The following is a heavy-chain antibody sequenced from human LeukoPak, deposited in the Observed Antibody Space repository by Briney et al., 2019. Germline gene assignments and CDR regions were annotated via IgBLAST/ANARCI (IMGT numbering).Heavy chain of an antibody. CDR1: GYSFADYY. Sequence: ASVKVSCKASGYSFADYYMHWVRQAPGQGLEWMGWIKPNSGGTRSAQKFQGRVTMTRDTSINTAYMELSSLRYDDTAVCYCATNILVRDIINWFDPWGQGTPVTVSS. J-gene: IGHJ5*02. D-gene: IGHD3-10*01. CDR3: ATNILVRDIINWFDP. CDR2: IKPNSGGT. V-gene: IGHV1-2*02.